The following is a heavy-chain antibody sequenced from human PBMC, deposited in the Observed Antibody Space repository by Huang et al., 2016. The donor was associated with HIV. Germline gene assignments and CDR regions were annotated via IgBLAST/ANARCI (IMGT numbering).Heavy chain of an antibody. CDR3: AREVRSVDTDRPDGYYYRGLDV. CDR2: VYLLGNT. V-gene: IGHV4-39*02. CDR1: GTSMTSSTFY. J-gene: IGHJ6*02. D-gene: IGHD2-2*03. Sequence: QLRESGPGLVTPSETLSLTCSASGTSMTSSTFYWGWFRQPPGRGLGWIGSVYLLGNTYSNPSLKSRFTISIDTANKQYSRRLTSVTAADTAVYFCAREVRSVDTDRPDGYYYRGLDVWGQGTTVIVSS.